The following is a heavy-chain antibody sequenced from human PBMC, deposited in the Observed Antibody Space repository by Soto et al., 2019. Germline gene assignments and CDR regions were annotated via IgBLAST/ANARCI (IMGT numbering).Heavy chain of an antibody. V-gene: IGHV4-59*01. CDR1: GGSISSYY. D-gene: IGHD3-10*01. Sequence: SGTMSLTCTVSGGSISSYYWSWIRQPPGKGLEWIGYIYYSGSTNYNPSLKSRVTKSVDTAQNQFSLNLSPMTGADTSVFYCASAGANYYGSGSYSNRLDLCGRGTLETVSS. CDR3: ASAGANYYGSGSYSNRLDL. J-gene: IGHJ5*02. CDR2: IYYSGST.